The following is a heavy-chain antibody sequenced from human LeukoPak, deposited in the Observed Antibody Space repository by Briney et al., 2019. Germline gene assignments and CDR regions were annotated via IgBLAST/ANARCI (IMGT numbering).Heavy chain of an antibody. CDR1: GGTFSSYA. J-gene: IGHJ2*01. CDR3: ARSCPRRSSTSCLLCDL. CDR2: IIPIFGTA. Sequence: SVKVSCKASGGTFSSYAISWVRQAPGQGLEWMGGIIPIFGTANYAQKFQGRVTITADESTSTAYMELSSLRSEDTAVYYCARSCPRRSSTSCLLCDLWGRGTLVTVSS. D-gene: IGHD2-2*01. V-gene: IGHV1-69*01.